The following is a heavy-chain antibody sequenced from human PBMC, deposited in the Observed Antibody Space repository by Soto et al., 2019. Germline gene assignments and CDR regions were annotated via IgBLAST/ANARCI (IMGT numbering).Heavy chain of an antibody. J-gene: IGHJ4*02. Sequence: QVQLVQSGAEVKKPGASVKVSCKASGYTFTNFGISWVRQAPGQGLEWMGWISAYNGNTNYAQKXEXXXPXSTDTSTSTAYMEVRSLRFDDTAVYYCARGGTPLAYWGQGTLVTVSS. CDR2: ISAYNGNT. CDR1: GYTFTNFG. CDR3: ARGGTPLAY. D-gene: IGHD3-16*01. V-gene: IGHV1-18*01.